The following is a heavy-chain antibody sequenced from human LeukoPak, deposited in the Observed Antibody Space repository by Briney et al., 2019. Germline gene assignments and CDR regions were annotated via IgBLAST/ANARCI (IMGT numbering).Heavy chain of an antibody. CDR3: ARDRAVYSSSWYGGSPDY. Sequence: GGSLRLSCAASGFTFSSYAMHWVRQAPGKGLEYVSAISSNGGSTYYANSVKGRFTISRDNSKNTLYLQMGSLRAEDMAVYYCARDRAVYSSSWYGGSPDYWGQGTLVTVSS. V-gene: IGHV3-64*01. CDR1: GFTFSSYA. J-gene: IGHJ4*02. CDR2: ISSNGGST. D-gene: IGHD6-13*01.